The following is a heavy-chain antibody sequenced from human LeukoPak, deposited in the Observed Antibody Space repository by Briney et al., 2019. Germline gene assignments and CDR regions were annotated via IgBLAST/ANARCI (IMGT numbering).Heavy chain of an antibody. V-gene: IGHV4-4*07. Sequence: SETLSLTCTVSGGSISNYYWSWIRRPAGKGLEWIGHIYISGSTNYNPSLKTRVTMSVEKSKSQFSLKLSSVTAADTAVYYCATFSSSWFFDYWGQGTLVTVSS. CDR3: ATFSSSWFFDY. D-gene: IGHD6-13*01. J-gene: IGHJ4*02. CDR2: IYISGST. CDR1: GGSISNYY.